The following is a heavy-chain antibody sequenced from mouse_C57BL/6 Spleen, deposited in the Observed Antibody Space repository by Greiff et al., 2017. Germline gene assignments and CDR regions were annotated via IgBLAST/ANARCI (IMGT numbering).Heavy chain of an antibody. CDR2: IYPGVGDT. Sequence: QVQLQQSGAELVKPGASVQISCKASGYAFSSYWMNWVKQRPGKGLEWIGQIYPGVGDTNYNGKFKGKATLTADKSSSTAYMQLSSLTSEVSAVDFCARYNYDYFAMDDWGQGTSVTVSA. V-gene: IGHV1-80*01. D-gene: IGHD1-3*01. J-gene: IGHJ4*01. CDR1: GYAFSSYW. CDR3: ARYNYDYFAMDD.